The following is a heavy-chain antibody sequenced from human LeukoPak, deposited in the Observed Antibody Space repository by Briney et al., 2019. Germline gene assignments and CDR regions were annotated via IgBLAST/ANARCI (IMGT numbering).Heavy chain of an antibody. D-gene: IGHD3-10*01. J-gene: IGHJ4*02. CDR3: ATWTSGSYTN. V-gene: IGHV3-7*03. Sequence: GGSLRLSCAASGFTFSSYWVSWVRQAPGKGLEWVANIKQDGSEKYYVDSVKGRFTISRDNAKNSLYLQMNSLRAEDTAVYYCATWTSGSYTNWGQGTLVTVSS. CDR2: IKQDGSEK. CDR1: GFTFSSYW.